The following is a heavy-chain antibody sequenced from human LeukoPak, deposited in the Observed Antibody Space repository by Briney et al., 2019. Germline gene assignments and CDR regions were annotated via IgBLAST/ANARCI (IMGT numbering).Heavy chain of an antibody. CDR2: IYTSGST. CDR1: GGSISGYY. D-gene: IGHD6-13*01. V-gene: IGHV4-4*09. J-gene: IGHJ4*02. Sequence: SETLSLTCTVSGGSISGYYWSWIRQPPGKGLEWIGYIYTSGSTNYNPSLKGRVTISVDTSKNQFSLKLSSVTAADTAVYYCARHGQQQLVVHFDYWGQGTLVTVSS. CDR3: ARHGQQQLVVHFDY.